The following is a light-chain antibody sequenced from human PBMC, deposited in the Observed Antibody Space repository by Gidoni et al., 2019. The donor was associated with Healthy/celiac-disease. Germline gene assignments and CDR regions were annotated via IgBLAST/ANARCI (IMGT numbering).Light chain of an antibody. CDR1: ISDVGGYNY. Sequence: QSALTQPPSASGSPGQSVTISCTGTISDVGGYNYVSWYQQHPGKAPKLIIYEVSKRPSGVPDRFSGSKSGNTASLTVSGLQAEDEADYYCSSYAGSNHLEFGGGTKLTVL. CDR2: EVS. CDR3: SSYAGSNHLE. V-gene: IGLV2-8*01. J-gene: IGLJ2*01.